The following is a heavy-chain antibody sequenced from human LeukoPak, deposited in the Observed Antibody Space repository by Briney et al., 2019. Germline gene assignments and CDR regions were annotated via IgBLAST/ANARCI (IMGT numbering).Heavy chain of an antibody. CDR3: ATLTGYCSGGSCYDAFDI. CDR1: GYTLTELS. J-gene: IGHJ3*02. Sequence: ASVKVSCKVSGYTLTELSMHWVRQAPGQGLEWMGGFDPEDGETIYAQKFQGRVTMTEDTSTDTAYMELSSLRSEDTAVYYCATLTGYCSGGSCYDAFDIWGQGTMVTVSS. CDR2: FDPEDGET. D-gene: IGHD2-15*01. V-gene: IGHV1-24*01.